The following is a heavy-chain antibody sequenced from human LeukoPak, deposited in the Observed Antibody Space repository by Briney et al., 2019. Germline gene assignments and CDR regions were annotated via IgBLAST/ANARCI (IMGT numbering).Heavy chain of an antibody. CDR1: GFTFSNYG. J-gene: IGHJ4*02. Sequence: PGGSLRLSCAASGFTFSNYGLHWVRQAPGKGLEWLSLISTDASNKNYADSVKGRFTISRDNSKNTLYLQMKSLRVEDTAVYYCVKDSSSTWFGGDSKWGQGTLVTVSS. CDR2: ISTDASNK. V-gene: IGHV3-30*18. CDR3: VKDSSSTWFGGDSK. D-gene: IGHD3-10*01.